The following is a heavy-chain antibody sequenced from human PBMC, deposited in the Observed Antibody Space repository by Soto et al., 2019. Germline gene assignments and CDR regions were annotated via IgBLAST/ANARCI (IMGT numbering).Heavy chain of an antibody. CDR2: ISGSGGST. V-gene: IGHV3-23*01. Sequence: PGGSLRLSCAASGFTFSSYAMSWVRQAPGKGLEWVSAISGSGGSTYYADSVKGRFTISRDNSKNTLYLQMNSLRAEDTAVYYCARDLVPAAPPDYYYYGMDVWGQGTTVTVSS. D-gene: IGHD2-2*01. CDR3: ARDLVPAAPPDYYYYGMDV. J-gene: IGHJ6*02. CDR1: GFTFSSYA.